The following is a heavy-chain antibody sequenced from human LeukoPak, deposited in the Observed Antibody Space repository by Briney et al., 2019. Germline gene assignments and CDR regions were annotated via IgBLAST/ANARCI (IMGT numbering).Heavy chain of an antibody. CDR2: IYHSGST. CDR3: ARRAPLMVSQPDY. J-gene: IGHJ4*02. Sequence: SETLSLTCAVSGGSISSGGYSWSWIRQPPGKGLEWIGYIYHSGSTYYNPSLKSRVTISVDTSKNQLSLKLSSVTAADTAVYYCARRAPLMVSQPDYWGQGTLVTVSS. CDR1: GGSISSGGYS. D-gene: IGHD4/OR15-4a*01. V-gene: IGHV4-30-2*05.